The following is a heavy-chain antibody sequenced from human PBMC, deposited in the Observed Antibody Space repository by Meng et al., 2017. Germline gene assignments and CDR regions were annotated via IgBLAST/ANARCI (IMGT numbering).Heavy chain of an antibody. D-gene: IGHD6-13*01. CDR3: ATGAAAADH. J-gene: IGHJ4*02. V-gene: IGHV3-15*01. CDR1: GLSFTDAW. Sequence: GESLKISCVASGLSFTDAWMSWVRQAPGKGLEWVGRIKRNSDGGTIDYAAPVKGRFTISRDDSKNTLYLQMDSLITEDTAVNFCATGAAAADHWGQGTLVTVSS. CDR2: IKRNSDGGTI.